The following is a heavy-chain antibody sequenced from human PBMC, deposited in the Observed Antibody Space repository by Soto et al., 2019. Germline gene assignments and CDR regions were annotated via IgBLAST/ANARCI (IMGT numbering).Heavy chain of an antibody. V-gene: IGHV6-1*01. CDR3: ARATHGAHWFDP. Sequence: QVQLQQSGPGLVQPSQTLSLTCAISGDSVSSNSATWNWIRQSPSRGLEWLGRTYYSSKWYNEYAVPVKSRIDINPDTSKHPFPLHMHSVTPEDTAVYSCARATHGAHWFDPWGQGTLVTVSS. J-gene: IGHJ5*02. CDR1: GDSVSSNSAT. CDR2: TYYSSKWYN. D-gene: IGHD2-8*01.